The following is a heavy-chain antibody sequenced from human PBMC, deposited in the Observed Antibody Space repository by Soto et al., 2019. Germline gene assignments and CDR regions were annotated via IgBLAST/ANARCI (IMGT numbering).Heavy chain of an antibody. CDR3: ARQIYDSDTGPNFQYYFDS. CDR2: IDPSDSQT. Sequence: GESLKISCKGSGYSFAGYWITWVRQQPGKGLEWMGRIDPSDSQTYYSPSFRGHVTISVTKSITTVFLQWSSLRASDTAMYYCARQIYDSDTGPNFQYYFDSWGQGTPVTVSS. J-gene: IGHJ4*02. CDR1: GYSFAGYW. V-gene: IGHV5-10-1*01. D-gene: IGHD3-22*01.